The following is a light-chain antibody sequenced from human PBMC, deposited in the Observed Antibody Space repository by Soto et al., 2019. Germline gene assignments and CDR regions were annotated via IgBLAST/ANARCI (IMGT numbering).Light chain of an antibody. V-gene: IGKV1-5*03. CDR2: RAS. J-gene: IGKJ4*02. Sequence: DIQITQSPSSLSSSVLDRFTITCRASQSISSYLNWYQQKPGKVPKLLIYRASTLKSGVPSRFSGSGSGTEFTLTICSLQPDDFATYYCQHSNSYSEGFG. CDR1: QSISSY. CDR3: QHSNSYSEG.